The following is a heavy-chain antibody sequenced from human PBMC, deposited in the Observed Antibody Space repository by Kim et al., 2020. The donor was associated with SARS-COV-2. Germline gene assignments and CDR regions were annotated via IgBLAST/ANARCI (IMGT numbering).Heavy chain of an antibody. CDR3: VRDTGPNNWERLDC. J-gene: IGHJ4*02. CDR1: GLTVSRNH. V-gene: IGHV3-53*01. CDR2: IFGDGST. D-gene: IGHD1-1*01. Sequence: GGSLRLSCAAAGLTVSRNHMIWVRQAPGKGLEWVSVIFGDGSTNYADSVKGRFTISRDNAENRLYLHMNSLRAEDTAIYYCVRDTGPNNWERLDCWGQGTLVTVSS.